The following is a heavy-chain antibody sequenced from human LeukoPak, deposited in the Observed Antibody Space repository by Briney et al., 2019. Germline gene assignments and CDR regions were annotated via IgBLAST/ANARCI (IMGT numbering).Heavy chain of an antibody. CDR2: IYNSGST. CDR3: ARDYSSSNYYYYMDV. D-gene: IGHD6-6*01. CDR1: GGSISSYY. V-gene: IGHV4-59*01. J-gene: IGHJ6*03. Sequence: PSETLSLTCTVSGGSISSYYWSWIRQPPGKGLEWIGYIYNSGSTNYNPSLESRVTISVDTSKNQVSLKLSSVTAADTAVYYCARDYSSSNYYYYMDVWGKGTTVTVSS.